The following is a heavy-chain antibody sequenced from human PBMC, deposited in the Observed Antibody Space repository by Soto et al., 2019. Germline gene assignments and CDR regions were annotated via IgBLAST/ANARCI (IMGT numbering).Heavy chain of an antibody. V-gene: IGHV4-34*01. J-gene: IGHJ6*03. CDR3: ARKGYYYYMDV. CDR1: GGSFSGYY. Sequence: ASETLSLTCAVYGGSFSGYYWSWIRQPPGKGLEWIGEINHSGSTNYNPSLKSRVTISVDTSKNQFSLKLSSVTAADTAVYYCARKGYYYYMDVWGKGTTVTVSS. CDR2: INHSGST.